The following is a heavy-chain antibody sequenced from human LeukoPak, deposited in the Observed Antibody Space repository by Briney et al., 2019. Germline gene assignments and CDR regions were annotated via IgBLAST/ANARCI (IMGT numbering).Heavy chain of an antibody. V-gene: IGHV1-8*01. J-gene: IGHJ1*01. CDR2: MNPNSGNT. CDR3: ARGPRDGSGSSYFQH. CDR1: GYTYTSYD. D-gene: IGHD3-10*01. Sequence: ASVKVSCKASGYTYTSYDINWVRQATGQGLEWMGWMNPNSGNTGYAQKFQGSVTVTRNISTATAYMELSSLKSDDTAVYYCARGPRDGSGSSYFQHWGQGTLVTVSS.